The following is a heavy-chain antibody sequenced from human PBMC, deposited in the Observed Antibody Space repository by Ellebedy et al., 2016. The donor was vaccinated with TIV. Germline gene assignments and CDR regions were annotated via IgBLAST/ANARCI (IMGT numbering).Heavy chain of an antibody. J-gene: IGHJ4*02. CDR3: ARAYYYDSIAYYFDS. D-gene: IGHD3-22*01. CDR2: INPNSGDT. CDR1: GYSFTAYF. Sequence: ASVKVSCKTSGYSFTAYFLHWVRQAPGQGLEWMGRINPNSGDTTYAQKFLGRVTLTGDTSISTAYMGLSRLRSDDTAIYYCARAYYYDSIAYYFDSWGQGTLVTVSS. V-gene: IGHV1-2*06.